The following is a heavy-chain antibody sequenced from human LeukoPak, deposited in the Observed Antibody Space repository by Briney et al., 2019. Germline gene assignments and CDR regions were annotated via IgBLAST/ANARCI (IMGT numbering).Heavy chain of an antibody. CDR2: INHSEST. D-gene: IGHD4-23*01. V-gene: IGHV4-34*01. J-gene: IGHJ6*03. Sequence: SETLSLTCAVYGGSFRGYYWSWIRHPPGKGLEWIGEINHSESTNYNPYLKSLVTISVDTSKNQFSLKLSSVTAADTAVYYCGRNSSPYCYYYYMDVWGKGTTVTVSS. CDR1: GGSFRGYY. CDR3: GRNSSPYCYYYYMDV.